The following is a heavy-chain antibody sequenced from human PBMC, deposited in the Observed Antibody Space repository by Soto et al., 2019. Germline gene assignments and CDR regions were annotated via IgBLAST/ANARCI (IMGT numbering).Heavy chain of an antibody. D-gene: IGHD2-2*01. J-gene: IGHJ4*02. CDR2: IYYSGSA. V-gene: IGHV4-59*02. CDR1: GGSVSSYY. CDR3: ARERYEGRIDY. Sequence: SETLSLTCTVSGGSVSSYYWSWIRQPPGRGLEWLAYIYYSGSATYNPSLKSRLTMSVDTSKNQFPLILRSVTAADTAVYYCARERYEGRIDYWGRGALVTVSS.